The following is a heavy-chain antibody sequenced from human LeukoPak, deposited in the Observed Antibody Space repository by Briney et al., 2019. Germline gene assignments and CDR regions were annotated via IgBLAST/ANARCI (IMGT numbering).Heavy chain of an antibody. D-gene: IGHD2-21*02. V-gene: IGHV3-23*01. CDR3: AKDRCGGDRHSEVMDV. CDR1: GFTFSTYA. Sequence: PGGSLRLSCAASGFTFSTYAMSWVRQAPGKGLEWVSAVSGSGGSSYYADSVKGRFTISRGNSKNTLYLQINTLRADDTAVYYCAKDRCGGDRHSEVMDVWGKGTTVIVSS. J-gene: IGHJ6*03. CDR2: VSGSGGSS.